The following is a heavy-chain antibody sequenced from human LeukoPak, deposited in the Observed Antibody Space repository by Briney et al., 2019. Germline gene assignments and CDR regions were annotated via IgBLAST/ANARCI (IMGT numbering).Heavy chain of an antibody. V-gene: IGHV3-23*01. CDR1: GFTFSAYA. CDR2: IKGGGADP. J-gene: IGHJ4*02. CDR3: ARGGHDFNPFYW. D-gene: IGHD2-21*02. Sequence: GGSLRLYCAASGFTFSAYAMGWDRQAPGKGLEWVSSIKGGGADPFYADSVKGRFTVSRDNSKSTLFLQLNSLRAEDTAVYYCARGGHDFNPFYWWGQGTLVTVSS.